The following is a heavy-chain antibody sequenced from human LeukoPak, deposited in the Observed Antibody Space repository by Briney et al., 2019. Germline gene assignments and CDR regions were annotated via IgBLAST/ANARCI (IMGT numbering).Heavy chain of an antibody. D-gene: IGHD4/OR15-4a*01. CDR2: MSHSGST. V-gene: IGHV4-59*01. CDR1: GGYISSYY. CDR3: ARGRTSFDY. Sequence: SETLSLTCTVSGGYISSYYWSWIRQPPGKGLEWIGYMSHSGSTNYSPSPKSRVTISLDTSKNQFSLKLTSVTAADTAVYYCARGRTSFDYWGQGTLVTVSS. J-gene: IGHJ4*02.